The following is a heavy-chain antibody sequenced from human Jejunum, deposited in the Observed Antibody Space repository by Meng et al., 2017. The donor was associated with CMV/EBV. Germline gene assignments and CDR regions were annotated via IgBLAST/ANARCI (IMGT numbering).Heavy chain of an antibody. D-gene: IGHD4-17*01. Sequence: VQLQQWGPVLLKPSETLSLPCTVYGESFSGYYWTWIRQPPGKGLEWIGEINHSGSTNYNPSLKSRVTILVDTSKRQFSLRLSFVTAADTAVYYCARVGGAQHGDFDFWGQGTLVTVSS. CDR1: GESFSGYY. CDR2: INHSGST. CDR3: ARVGGAQHGDFDF. V-gene: IGHV4-34*01. J-gene: IGHJ4*02.